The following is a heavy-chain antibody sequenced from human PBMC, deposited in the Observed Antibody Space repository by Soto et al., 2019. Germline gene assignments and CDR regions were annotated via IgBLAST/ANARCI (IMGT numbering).Heavy chain of an antibody. CDR2: ISSSSSYT. CDR3: ARRGGAVDY. J-gene: IGHJ4*02. V-gene: IGHV3-21*05. Sequence: PGGSLRLSCAASGFTFSSYEMNWVRQAPGKGLEWVSYISSSSSYTNYADSVKGRFTISRDNAKNSLYLQMNSLRAEDTAVYYCARRGGAVDYWGQGTLVTVSS. D-gene: IGHD3-16*01. CDR1: GFTFSSYE.